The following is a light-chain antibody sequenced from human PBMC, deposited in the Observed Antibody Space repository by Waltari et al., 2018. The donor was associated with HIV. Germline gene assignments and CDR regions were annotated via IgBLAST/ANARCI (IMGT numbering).Light chain of an antibody. Sequence: DIHLTQSPSSVGASIGDRISITCRASQTIGDSLAWYQQKRGQAPELLVDSSSCLHSGAQSRFSGSGSGTDFTLTISCLQPEDFTTYYCQQFNRFPFTFGPGTRVDVK. CDR2: SSS. CDR3: QQFNRFPFT. CDR1: QTIGDS. J-gene: IGKJ3*01. V-gene: IGKV1-12*02.